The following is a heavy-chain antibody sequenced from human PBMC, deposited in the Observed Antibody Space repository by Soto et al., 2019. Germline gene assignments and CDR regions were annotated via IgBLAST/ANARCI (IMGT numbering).Heavy chain of an antibody. CDR1: GYSFTSYW. CDR3: AIYEGGGWLTPFDY. J-gene: IGHJ4*02. D-gene: IGHD6-19*01. CDR2: IYPDDSDT. V-gene: IGHV5-51*01. Sequence: GESLKISCKGSGYSFTSYWIGWVRQIPGKGLEWRWIIYPDDSDTRYSPSFQGHVTISADKSITTAYLQWSSLKASDTAMYYCAIYEGGGWLTPFDYWGQGTLVTVSS.